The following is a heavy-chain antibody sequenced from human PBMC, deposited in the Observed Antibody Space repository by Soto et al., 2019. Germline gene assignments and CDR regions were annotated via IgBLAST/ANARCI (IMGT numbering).Heavy chain of an antibody. CDR2: ISYDGSNK. Sequence: QVQLVESGGGVVQPGRSLRLSCTASGFTFSSYTIHCVRQAPGKGLEWVAVISYDGSNKFYTDSVKGRFTISRDISKNTLNLQMNSLRVEDTALYYCAGGSGSGGNYPFDYWGQGTLVTVAS. CDR3: AGGSGSGGNYPFDY. D-gene: IGHD2-15*01. CDR1: GFTFSSYT. V-gene: IGHV3-30-3*01. J-gene: IGHJ4*02.